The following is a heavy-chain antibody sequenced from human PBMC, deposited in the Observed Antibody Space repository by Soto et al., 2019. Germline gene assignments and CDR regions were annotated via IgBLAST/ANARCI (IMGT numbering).Heavy chain of an antibody. D-gene: IGHD2-21*02. Sequence: SETLSLTCTVSGGSISSSSYYWGWIRQPPGKGLEWIGSIYYSGSTYYNPSLKSRVTISVDTSKNQFSLKLSSVTAADTAVYYCARFGGYCGGDCYSGHFQHWGQGTLVTVSS. CDR1: GGSISSSSYY. CDR2: IYYSGST. CDR3: ARFGGYCGGDCYSGHFQH. J-gene: IGHJ1*01. V-gene: IGHV4-39*01.